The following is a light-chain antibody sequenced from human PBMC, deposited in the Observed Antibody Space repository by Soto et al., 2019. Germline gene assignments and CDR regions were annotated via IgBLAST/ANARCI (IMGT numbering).Light chain of an antibody. V-gene: IGLV2-14*01. CDR1: SNDVGGYNY. CDR2: EVS. CDR3: SSFTSTSTFV. Sequence: QSALTQPASVSGSPGQSITIPCTGTSNDVGGYNYVSWFQQHPGKAPKLLIFEVSNRPSGVSHRFSGSKSGNTASLTISGLQAEDEADYYCSSFTSTSTFVFGSGTKVTVL. J-gene: IGLJ1*01.